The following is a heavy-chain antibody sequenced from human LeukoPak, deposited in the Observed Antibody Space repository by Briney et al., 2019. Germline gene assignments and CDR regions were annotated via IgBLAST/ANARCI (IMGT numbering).Heavy chain of an antibody. CDR3: ARARGPDYDYVWGSYWFDY. J-gene: IGHJ4*02. V-gene: IGHV1-18*01. D-gene: IGHD3-16*01. Sequence: GALVTVSCKASGYAFTSYGISWVRQAPGQGLEWTGSISGYNGNTNYAQKFQGRVTITRDTSASTAYMELSSLRSEDTAVYYCARARGPDYDYVWGSYWFDYWGQGTLVTVSS. CDR1: GYAFTSYG. CDR2: ISGYNGNT.